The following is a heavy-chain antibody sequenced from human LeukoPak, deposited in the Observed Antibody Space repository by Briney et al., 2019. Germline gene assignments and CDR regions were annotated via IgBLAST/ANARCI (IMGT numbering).Heavy chain of an antibody. J-gene: IGHJ4*02. D-gene: IGHD5-12*01. CDR1: GFTFSSYA. V-gene: IGHV3-23*01. Sequence: PGRSLRLSCAASGFTFSSYAMSWVRRAPGKGLEWVSVISGSGENTYYADSVKGRFTISRDNSKNTLYLQMNSLRAEDTAAYYCANTPGSDVVATTALRYWGQGTLVTVSS. CDR3: ANTPGSDVVATTALRY. CDR2: ISGSGENT.